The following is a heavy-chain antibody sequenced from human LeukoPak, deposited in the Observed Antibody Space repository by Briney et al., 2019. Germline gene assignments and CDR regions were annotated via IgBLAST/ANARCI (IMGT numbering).Heavy chain of an antibody. Sequence: GGSLRLSCAASGFTFSNFGMHWVRQAPGKGLQWVALIWNDGSNQYYADSVKGRFTISRDSSKNTLYLQMNSLRAEDTAVYYCAKPSSGWYLFDYWGQGTLVTVSS. CDR1: GFTFSNFG. V-gene: IGHV3-33*06. CDR3: AKPSSGWYLFDY. J-gene: IGHJ4*02. D-gene: IGHD6-19*01. CDR2: IWNDGSNQ.